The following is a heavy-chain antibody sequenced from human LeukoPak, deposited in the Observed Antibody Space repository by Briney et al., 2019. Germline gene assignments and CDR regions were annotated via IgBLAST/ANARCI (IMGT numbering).Heavy chain of an antibody. J-gene: IGHJ5*02. CDR1: GFTFSSYG. V-gene: IGHV3-30*03. CDR2: ISYDGSNK. CDR3: ATAFKSHNWFDP. D-gene: IGHD1-14*01. Sequence: PGGSLRLSCAASGFTFSSYGMHWVRQAPGKGLEWVAVISYDGSNKYYADSVKGRFTISRDNSKNTLYLQMNSLRAEDTAVYYCATAFKSHNWFDPWGQGTLVTVSS.